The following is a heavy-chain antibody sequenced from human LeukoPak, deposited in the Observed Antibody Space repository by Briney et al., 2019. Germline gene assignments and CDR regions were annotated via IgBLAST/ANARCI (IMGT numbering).Heavy chain of an antibody. CDR2: ISSSGSTI. J-gene: IGHJ6*04. CDR3: ARVYYYDSSGYPGCLDV. V-gene: IGHV3-48*03. D-gene: IGHD3-22*01. CDR1: GFTFSSYE. Sequence: PGGSLRLSCAASGFTFSSYEMNWVRQAPGKGLEWVSYISSSGSTIYYADSVKGRFTISRDNAKNSLYLQMNSLRAEDTAVYYCARVYYYDSSGYPGCLDVWGKGTTVTISS.